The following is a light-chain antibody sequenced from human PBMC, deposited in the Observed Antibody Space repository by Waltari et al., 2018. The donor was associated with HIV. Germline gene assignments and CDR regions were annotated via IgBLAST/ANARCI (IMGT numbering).Light chain of an antibody. J-gene: IGLJ2*01. CDR2: RDS. Sequence: SSDLTQAPSVSVSPGQTASISCSGHELANQHVHWYQEKAGQAPVLVISRDSERPLGLPERFSGSMSGSLATLTITGVLADDEADYYCQAAAPSGTSVAFGGGTKLTVL. CDR3: QAAAPSGTSVA. CDR1: ELANQH. V-gene: IGLV3-25*03.